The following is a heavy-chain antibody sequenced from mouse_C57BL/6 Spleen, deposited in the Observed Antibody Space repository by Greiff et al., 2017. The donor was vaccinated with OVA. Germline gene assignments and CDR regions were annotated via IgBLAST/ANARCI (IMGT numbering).Heavy chain of an antibody. CDR1: GYTFTSYW. J-gene: IGHJ1*03. Sequence: VQLQQPGAELVKPGASVKMSCKASGYTFTSYWITWVKQRPGQGLEWIGDIYPGSGSTNYNEKFKSKATLTVDTSSSTAYMQLSSLTSEDSAVYYCARPHYYGGSPGYWYFDVWGTGTTVTVSS. CDR2: IYPGSGST. V-gene: IGHV1-55*01. CDR3: ARPHYYGGSPGYWYFDV. D-gene: IGHD1-1*01.